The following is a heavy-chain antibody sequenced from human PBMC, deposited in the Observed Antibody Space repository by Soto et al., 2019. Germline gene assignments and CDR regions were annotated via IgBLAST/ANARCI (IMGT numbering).Heavy chain of an antibody. J-gene: IGHJ4*02. Sequence: PSETLSLTCTVSGGSISSGGYYWSWIRQHPGKGLEWSGYIYYSGSTYYNASRKSRVTISVATSKNQFSLTLRSVPAADTAAYYCASRLYGDFDYWGQGTLITVSS. CDR1: GGSISSGGYY. V-gene: IGHV4-31*03. D-gene: IGHD4-17*01. CDR3: ASRLYGDFDY. CDR2: IYYSGST.